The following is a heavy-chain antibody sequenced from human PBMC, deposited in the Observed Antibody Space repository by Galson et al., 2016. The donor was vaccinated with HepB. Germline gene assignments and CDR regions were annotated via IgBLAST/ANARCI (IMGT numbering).Heavy chain of an antibody. Sequence: LSCAVSGFTFRSYDMHWVRQVTGKGLEWVAAIGSAGDTYYRGSVKGRFAISRENAKKSLFLQMNSLRAGDTAVYYCARGDSSYSGMDVWGQGTAVTVSS. D-gene: IGHD3-16*01. CDR2: IGSAGDT. CDR1: GFTFRSYD. J-gene: IGHJ6*02. CDR3: ARGDSSYSGMDV. V-gene: IGHV3-13*04.